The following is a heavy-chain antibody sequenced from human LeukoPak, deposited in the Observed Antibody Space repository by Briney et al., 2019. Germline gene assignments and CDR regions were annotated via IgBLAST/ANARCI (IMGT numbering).Heavy chain of an antibody. D-gene: IGHD4-17*01. J-gene: IGHJ6*02. CDR1: GFTFSSYE. CDR2: ISNSDSTI. Sequence: HPGGSLRLSCAASGFTFSSYEMNWVRQAPGKGLEWVSYISNSDSTIHYADSVKGRFTITRDNAQNSLYLQMSSLRAEDTAVYYCARVEDDYGDHYYGMDVWGQGTTVTVSS. V-gene: IGHV3-48*03. CDR3: ARVEDDYGDHYYGMDV.